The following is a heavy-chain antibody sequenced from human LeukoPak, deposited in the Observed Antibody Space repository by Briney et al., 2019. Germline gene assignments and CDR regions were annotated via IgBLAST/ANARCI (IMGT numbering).Heavy chain of an antibody. CDR3: ARDGPREDIVVVPAAPRGFDY. V-gene: IGHV4-34*01. CDR2: INHSGST. Sequence: SETLSLTCAVYGGSFSGYYWSWIRQPPGKGLEWIGEINHSGSTNYNPSLKSRVTISVDTSKNQFSLKLSSVTAADTAVYYCARDGPREDIVVVPAAPRGFDYWGQGTLVTVSS. D-gene: IGHD2-2*01. CDR1: GGSFSGYY. J-gene: IGHJ4*02.